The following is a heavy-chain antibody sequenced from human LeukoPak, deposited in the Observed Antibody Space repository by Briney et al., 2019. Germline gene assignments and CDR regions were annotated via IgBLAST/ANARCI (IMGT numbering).Heavy chain of an antibody. CDR3: ARDRGGYSGYLDY. CDR2: LSGSGGSA. J-gene: IGHJ4*02. D-gene: IGHD5-12*01. CDR1: GFTFSNYA. Sequence: PGGSLRLSCAASGFTFSNYAMSWVRQAPGKGLEWVSALSGSGGSAYYADSVKGRFTISRDNSKNTLYLQMNSLRAEDTAVYYCARDRGGYSGYLDYWGQGTLVTVSS. V-gene: IGHV3-23*01.